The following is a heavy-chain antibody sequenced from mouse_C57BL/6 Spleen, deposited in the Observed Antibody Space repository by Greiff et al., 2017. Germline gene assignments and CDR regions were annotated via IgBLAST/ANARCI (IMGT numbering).Heavy chain of an antibody. CDR3: ARERLGLFDD. V-gene: IGHV1-18*01. CDR1: GYTFTDYN. CDR2: INPNNGGT. J-gene: IGHJ2*01. D-gene: IGHD4-1*01. Sequence: VQLKQSGPELVKPGASVKIPCKASGYTFTDYNMDWVKQSHGKSLEWIGDINPNNGGTIYNQKFKGKATLTVDKSSSTAYMELRSLTSEDTAVYYCARERLGLFDDWGQGTTLTVSS.